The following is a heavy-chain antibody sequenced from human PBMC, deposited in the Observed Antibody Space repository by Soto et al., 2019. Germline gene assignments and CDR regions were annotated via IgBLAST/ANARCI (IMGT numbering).Heavy chain of an antibody. CDR2: ISNDGNNK. J-gene: IGHJ4*02. Sequence: GGSLRLSCGASGFIFSNYGMYWVRQAPGKGLEWVAVISNDGNNKYYGDSVKGRFTISRDNPKNTLDLQMNSLRPEDTAVYYCAKDWGYCRGGRCVGLDYWGQGALVTVSS. CDR1: GFIFSNYG. V-gene: IGHV3-30*18. CDR3: AKDWGYCRGGRCVGLDY. D-gene: IGHD2-15*01.